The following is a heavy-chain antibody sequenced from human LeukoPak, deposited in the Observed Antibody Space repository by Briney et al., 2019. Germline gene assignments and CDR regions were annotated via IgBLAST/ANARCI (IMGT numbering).Heavy chain of an antibody. J-gene: IGHJ4*02. Sequence: GGSLRLSRAASGFTVSSNYMSWVRQAPGKGLEWVSVIYSGGSTYYADSVKGRFTISRDNSKNTLYLQMNSLRAEDTAVYYCAREGDYGDYVVVDYWGQGTLVTVSS. CDR2: IYSGGST. CDR1: GFTVSSNY. CDR3: AREGDYGDYVVVDY. D-gene: IGHD4-17*01. V-gene: IGHV3-66*01.